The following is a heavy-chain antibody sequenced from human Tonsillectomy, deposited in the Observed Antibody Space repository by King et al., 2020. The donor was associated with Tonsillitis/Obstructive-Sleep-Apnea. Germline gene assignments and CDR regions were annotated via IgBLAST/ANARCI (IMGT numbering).Heavy chain of an antibody. D-gene: IGHD2-15*01. Sequence: VQLQQWGAGLLKPSETLSLTCVVYGGSFSGYYWSWIRQPPGKGLEWIGESNHSGTTNYNPSLKSRVTLSVDTSKNHFSLKLSSVTAADTAVYYCARGFRYCSGGSCQPPYCYMDVWGKGTTVIVSS. J-gene: IGHJ6*03. CDR1: GGSFSGYY. CDR2: SNHSGTT. CDR3: ARGFRYCSGGSCQPPYCYMDV. V-gene: IGHV4-34*01.